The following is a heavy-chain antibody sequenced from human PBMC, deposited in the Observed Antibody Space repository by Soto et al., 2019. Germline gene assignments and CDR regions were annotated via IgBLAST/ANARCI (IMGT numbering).Heavy chain of an antibody. D-gene: IGHD3-16*02. V-gene: IGHV3-15*01. J-gene: IGHJ4*02. Sequence: GGSLRLSCAASGFTFANAWMSWVRQAPGKGLEWVGRIKSKTDGETTDYAAPVKGRFTISRDDSKNTLFLQMTSLKTEDTAVYYCTTASRWGDFSLITSGGLLVRDFWGQGTLVTVSS. CDR2: IKSKTDGETT. CDR1: GFTFANAW. CDR3: TTASRWGDFSLITSGGLLVRDF.